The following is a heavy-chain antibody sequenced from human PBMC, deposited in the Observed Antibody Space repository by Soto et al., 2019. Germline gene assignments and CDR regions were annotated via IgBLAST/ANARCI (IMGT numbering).Heavy chain of an antibody. CDR1: GGSISSSSYY. CDR2: IYYSGST. Sequence: SETLSLTCTVSGGSISSSSYYWGWIRQPPGKGLEWIGSIYYSGSTYYNPSLKSRVTISVDTSKNQFSLKLSSVTAADTAVYYCARKYSSSWLYYYYYYMDVRGKGTTVTVSS. D-gene: IGHD6-13*01. V-gene: IGHV4-39*01. J-gene: IGHJ6*03. CDR3: ARKYSSSWLYYYYYYMDV.